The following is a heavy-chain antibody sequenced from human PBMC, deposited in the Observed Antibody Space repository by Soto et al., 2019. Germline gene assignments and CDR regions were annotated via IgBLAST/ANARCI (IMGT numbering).Heavy chain of an antibody. CDR2: VYNSAST. D-gene: IGHD6-13*01. V-gene: IGHV4-59*01. CDR1: GGSISSNY. CDR3: ARYRREAVAGYTLDY. J-gene: IGHJ4*02. Sequence: SETLSLTCTASGGSISSNYWTWIRQPPGKGLEWIGYVYNSASTNYTPSLKSRVTISEDTSRSQFSLKVNSMTAADTAVYYCARYRREAVAGYTLDYWGQGILVTVSS.